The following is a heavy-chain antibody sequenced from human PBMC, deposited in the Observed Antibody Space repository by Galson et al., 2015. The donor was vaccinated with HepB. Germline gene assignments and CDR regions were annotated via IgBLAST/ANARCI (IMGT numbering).Heavy chain of an antibody. V-gene: IGHV6-1*01. J-gene: IGHJ4*02. CDR3: ARGNLDFNY. Sequence: CAISGDSVSSVIAAWNWIRQSPSRGLEWLGRTYYRSKWYREYAVSVKSRITINPDTSKNQFSLQLNSVTPEDTAVYFCARGNLDFNYWGQGTLATVSS. CDR2: TYYRSKWYR. CDR1: GDSVSSVIAA. D-gene: IGHD1-14*01.